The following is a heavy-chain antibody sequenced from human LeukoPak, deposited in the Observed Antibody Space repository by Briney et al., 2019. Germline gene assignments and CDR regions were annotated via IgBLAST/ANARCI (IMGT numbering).Heavy chain of an antibody. D-gene: IGHD1-26*01. J-gene: IGHJ4*02. CDR2: ISAYNGNT. Sequence: ASMKVSCKSSGFTFTDHYIHWVRQGPGQGLEWMGWISAYNGNTNYAQKLQGRVTMTTDTSTSTAYMELRSLRSDDTAVYYCARSVEWELLDYWGQGTLVTVSS. V-gene: IGHV1-18*04. CDR3: ARSVEWELLDY. CDR1: GFTFTDHY.